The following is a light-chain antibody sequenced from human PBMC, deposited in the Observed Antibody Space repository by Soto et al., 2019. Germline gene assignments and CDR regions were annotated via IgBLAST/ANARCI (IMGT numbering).Light chain of an antibody. J-gene: IGKJ1*01. Sequence: VMTQSPATLSVSPGDRATLSCRASQSVSINLAWYQQKPGQAPRLLIYYASTRATGVPARFSGSGSGTEFTLTISSLQSEDSAVYYCHQYNNWPPWTFGQGTKVEIK. CDR2: YAS. CDR3: HQYNNWPPWT. V-gene: IGKV3-15*01. CDR1: QSVSIN.